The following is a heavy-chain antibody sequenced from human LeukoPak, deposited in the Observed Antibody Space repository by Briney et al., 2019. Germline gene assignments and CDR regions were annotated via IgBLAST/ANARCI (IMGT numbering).Heavy chain of an antibody. CDR3: AKWGYCGGDCYWSETS. CDR2: IRYDGSNK. V-gene: IGHV3-30*02. Sequence: GGSLRLPCAASGFTFSSYGMHWVRQAPGKGLEWVAFIRYDGSNKYYADSVKGRFTISRDNSKNTLYLQMNSLRAEDTAVYYCAKWGYCGGDCYWSETSWGQGTLVTVSS. J-gene: IGHJ5*02. CDR1: GFTFSSYG. D-gene: IGHD2-21*01.